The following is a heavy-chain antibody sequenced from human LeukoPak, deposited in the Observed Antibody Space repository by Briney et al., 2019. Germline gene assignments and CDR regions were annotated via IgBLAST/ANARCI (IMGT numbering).Heavy chain of an antibody. CDR1: GFTFSSYG. D-gene: IGHD5-12*01. CDR2: ISGSGGST. V-gene: IGHV3-23*01. CDR3: ARGPSGYHNA. Sequence: PGRSLRLSCAASGFTFSSYGMHWVRQAPGKGLEWVSAISGSGGSTYYADSVKGRFTISRDNSKNTLSLQMNSLRAEDTSVYYCARGPSGYHNAGGQGTLVTVSS. J-gene: IGHJ4*02.